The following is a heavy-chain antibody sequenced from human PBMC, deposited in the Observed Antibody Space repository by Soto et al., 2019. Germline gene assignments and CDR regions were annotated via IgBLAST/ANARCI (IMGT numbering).Heavy chain of an antibody. CDR1: GFTFSSYG. Sequence: GGSLRLSCAASGFTFSSYGMHWVRQAPGKGLEWVAVISYDGSNKYYADSVKGRFTISRDNSKNTLYLQMNSLRAEDTAVYYCAKEGMDTFDIWGQGTMVTVSS. J-gene: IGHJ3*02. V-gene: IGHV3-30*18. D-gene: IGHD3-10*01. CDR3: AKEGMDTFDI. CDR2: ISYDGSNK.